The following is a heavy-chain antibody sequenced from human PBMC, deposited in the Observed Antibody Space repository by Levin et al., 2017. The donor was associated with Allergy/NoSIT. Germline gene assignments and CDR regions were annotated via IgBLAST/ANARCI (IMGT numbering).Heavy chain of an antibody. J-gene: IGHJ4*02. V-gene: IGHV3-23*01. D-gene: IGHD2-8*01. CDR2: LSGSGKST. CDR1: GFTLSNFA. Sequence: PGGSLRLSCAASGFTLSNFAMNWVRQAPGKGLEWVSTLSGSGKSTYYADSVKGRFTISRDNSKHTLYLQMNSLRAEDTAVYYCARGGNCTNDECYNLIDSWGQGTLVTVSS. CDR3: ARGGNCTNDECYNLIDS.